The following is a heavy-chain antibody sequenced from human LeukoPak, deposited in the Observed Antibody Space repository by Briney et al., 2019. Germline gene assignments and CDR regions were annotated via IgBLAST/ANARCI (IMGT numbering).Heavy chain of an antibody. J-gene: IGHJ4*02. Sequence: GGSLRLSCAAFGFTFSSYAMSWVRQAPGKGLEWISYIYSSSTTIYYADSVKGRFTISRDNSKNTVYLQMSSLRADDTALYYCAKDYGDYEGYFDCWGQGTLVTVSS. CDR2: IYSSSTTI. V-gene: IGHV3-23*01. CDR3: AKDYGDYEGYFDC. CDR1: GFTFSSYA. D-gene: IGHD4-17*01.